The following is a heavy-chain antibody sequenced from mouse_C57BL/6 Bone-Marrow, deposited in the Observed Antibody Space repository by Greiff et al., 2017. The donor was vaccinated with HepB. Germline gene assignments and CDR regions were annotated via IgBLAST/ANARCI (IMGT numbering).Heavy chain of an antibody. D-gene: IGHD2-1*01. CDR3: ARHGNYVYYAMDY. CDR2: ISSGGSYT. Sequence: EVQLVESGGDLVKPGGSLKLSCAASGFTFSSYGMSWVRQTPDKRLEWVATISSGGSYTYYPDSVKGRFTISRDNAKNTLYLQMSSLKSGDTAMYYCARHGNYVYYAMDYWGQGTSVTVSS. CDR1: GFTFSSYG. V-gene: IGHV5-6*01. J-gene: IGHJ4*01.